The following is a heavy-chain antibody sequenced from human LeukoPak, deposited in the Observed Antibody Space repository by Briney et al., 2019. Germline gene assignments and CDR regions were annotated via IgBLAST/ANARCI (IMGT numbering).Heavy chain of an antibody. J-gene: IGHJ3*02. CDR3: ARGSPAYYYDRSGYPDHDAFDI. CDR1: GYTFTNFI. Sequence: ASMKVSCKASGYTFTNFIINWVRQAPGQGLEWMGWINPNSGGTNYAQNFQGWVTMTGDTSISTAYMELSRLRSDDTAVYYCARGSPAYYYDRSGYPDHDAFDIWGQGTMVTVSS. V-gene: IGHV1-2*04. D-gene: IGHD3-22*01. CDR2: INPNSGGT.